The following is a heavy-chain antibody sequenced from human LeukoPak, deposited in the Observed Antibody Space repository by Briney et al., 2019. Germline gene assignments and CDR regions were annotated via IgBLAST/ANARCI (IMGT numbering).Heavy chain of an antibody. V-gene: IGHV4-39*01. CDR2: IYYTGRT. J-gene: IGHJ5*02. CDR3: AQSLGSSNWIGNWFDP. D-gene: IGHD6-13*01. Sequence: SETLSLTCTVSGGSISSSSHSWGWIRQPPGKGLEWTGSIYYTGRTYYNPSLKSRVTISVDTSKNQFSLKLSSVTAADTAVYYCAQSLGSSNWIGNWFDPWGQGTLLTVSS. CDR1: GGSISSSSHS.